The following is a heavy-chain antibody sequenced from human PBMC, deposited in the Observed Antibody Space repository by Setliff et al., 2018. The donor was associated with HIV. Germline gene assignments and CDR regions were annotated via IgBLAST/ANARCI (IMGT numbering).Heavy chain of an antibody. D-gene: IGHD2-2*01. CDR2: IEYGGST. CDR1: GGSGGSFSGWY. J-gene: IGHJ3*01. V-gene: IGHV4-34*01. Sequence: SETLSLTCAVYGGSGGSFSGWYWTRIRLIPGKGLEWIGEIEYGGSTTYNPSLESRVTISVDTSKTQFSLKLSDVTVADTGIYYCARGPARRYRFSTVYGLWGPGTRVTVSS. CDR3: ARGPARRYRFSTVYGL.